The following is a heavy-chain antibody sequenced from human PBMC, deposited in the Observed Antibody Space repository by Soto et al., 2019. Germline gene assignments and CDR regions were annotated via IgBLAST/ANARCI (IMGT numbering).Heavy chain of an antibody. CDR3: PQHIVRGLIDY. CDR1: GFTFSDYA. D-gene: IGHD3-16*02. J-gene: IGHJ4*02. Sequence: RRLAYAASGFTFSDYAMSCRHLSPGKGLDWCSAISCTGGSTYYAYSVEVRFTMSRYNSNNTLYLQMNRLRAEDTAVYYCPQHIVRGLIDYWGQGTLVSVS. V-gene: IGHV3-23*01. CDR2: ISCTGGST.